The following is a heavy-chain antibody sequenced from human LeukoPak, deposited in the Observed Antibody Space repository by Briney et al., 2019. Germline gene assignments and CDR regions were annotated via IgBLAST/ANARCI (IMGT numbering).Heavy chain of an antibody. CDR1: GGTLYIYT. CDR2: ITPIFGTT. V-gene: IGHV1-69*08. Sequence: SVKVSCKASGGTLYIYTITWVRQAPGQGLGWMGRITPIFGTTDYAQKFQDRVTITADKSTHTAYMELSGLRSEDTAVYFCATEASGRDGYNDAFDIWGQGTMVAVSS. D-gene: IGHD5-24*01. J-gene: IGHJ3*02. CDR3: ATEASGRDGYNDAFDI.